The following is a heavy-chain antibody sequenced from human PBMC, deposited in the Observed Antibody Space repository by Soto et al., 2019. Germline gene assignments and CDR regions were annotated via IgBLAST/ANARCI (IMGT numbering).Heavy chain of an antibody. Sequence: QVQLVQSGAEVKKPGSSVKVSCKASGGTFSSYTISWVRQAPGQGLEWMGRIIPILGIANYAQKFQGRVTITADKSTSTAYRELSSLRSEDTAVYYCARRYCSGGSCYGGIGYFAYWGQGTLVTVSS. J-gene: IGHJ4*02. V-gene: IGHV1-69*02. CDR2: IIPILGIA. D-gene: IGHD2-15*01. CDR3: ARRYCSGGSCYGGIGYFAY. CDR1: GGTFSSYT.